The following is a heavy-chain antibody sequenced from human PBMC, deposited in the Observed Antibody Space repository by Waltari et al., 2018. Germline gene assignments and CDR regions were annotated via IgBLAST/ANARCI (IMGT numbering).Heavy chain of an antibody. D-gene: IGHD3-22*01. CDR2: IIPIFGTA. CDR3: ARDQGYYYDSSGYRYAFDI. V-gene: IGHV1-69*12. CDR1: GGTFSSYA. J-gene: IGHJ3*02. Sequence: QVQLVQSGAEVKKPGSSVKVSCKASGGTFSSYAISWVRQAPAQGLEWMGGIIPIFGTANYAQKFQGRVTITADESTSTAYMELSSLRSEDTAVYYCARDQGYYYDSSGYRYAFDIWGQGTMVTVSS.